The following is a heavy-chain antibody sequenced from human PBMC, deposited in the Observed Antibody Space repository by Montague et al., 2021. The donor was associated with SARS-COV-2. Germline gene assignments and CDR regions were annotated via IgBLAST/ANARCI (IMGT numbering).Heavy chain of an antibody. V-gene: IGHV4-34*01. CDR1: GGSFSDDY. D-gene: IGHD3-3*01. Sequence: SETLSLTCAVYGGSFSDDYWTWIRQAPGKGLEWIGEVDHRGSSSYNPSLQSRLTISVDRSKNQFSLRLTSVTAADTAVYYCARGQVTVFGVLIMLPAAGPLDSWGLGTKVTVSS. CDR3: ARGQVTVFGVLIMLPAAGPLDS. J-gene: IGHJ3*02. CDR2: VDHRGSS.